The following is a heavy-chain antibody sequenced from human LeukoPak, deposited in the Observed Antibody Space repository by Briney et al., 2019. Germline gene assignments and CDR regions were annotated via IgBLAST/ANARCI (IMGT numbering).Heavy chain of an antibody. CDR2: ISASDGRT. Sequence: RGSLRLSCAASGFTFSSYAMSWVRQAPGKGLEWVSAISASDGRTRYADSVRGRFTISRDNFKNTLYVQINSLRAEDTAVYYCVRDKRFPDDVFDIWGQGTLVTVSS. J-gene: IGHJ3*02. CDR1: GFTFSSYA. V-gene: IGHV3-23*01. D-gene: IGHD3-10*01. CDR3: VRDKRFPDDVFDI.